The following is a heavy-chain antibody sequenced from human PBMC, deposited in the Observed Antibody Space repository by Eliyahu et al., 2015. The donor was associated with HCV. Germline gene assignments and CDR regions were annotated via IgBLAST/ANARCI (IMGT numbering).Heavy chain of an antibody. V-gene: IGHV4-39*01. J-gene: IGHJ4*02. Sequence: QLQLQESGPGLVKPSETLSLTCTVSGGSISSSSYYWGWIRQPPGKGLEWIGSIYYSGSTYXNPSLKSRVTISVDTSKNQFSLKLSSVTAADTAVYYCARSYSSSSPAFDYWGQGTLVTVSS. CDR3: ARSYSSSSPAFDY. CDR1: GGSISSSSYY. CDR2: IYYSGST. D-gene: IGHD6-6*01.